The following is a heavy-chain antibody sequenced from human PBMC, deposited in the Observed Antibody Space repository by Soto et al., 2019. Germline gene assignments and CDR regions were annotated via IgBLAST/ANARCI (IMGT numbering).Heavy chain of an antibody. V-gene: IGHV4-59*01. CDR3: ARYNSYAIDY. CDR1: GTSISSYY. Sequence: PSETLSLTCTVSGTSISSYYWSWIRQPPGKGLEWIANIHYSGTANYNPSLASRVTLSVDTSKNQFSLKMTSVTAADRAMYFCARYNSYAIDYWGRGTLVTVSS. CDR2: IHYSGTA. J-gene: IGHJ4*02. D-gene: IGHD2-8*01.